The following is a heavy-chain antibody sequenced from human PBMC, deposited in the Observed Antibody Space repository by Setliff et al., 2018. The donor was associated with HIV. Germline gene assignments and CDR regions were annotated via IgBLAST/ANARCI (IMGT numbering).Heavy chain of an antibody. CDR1: GYTFTGYY. D-gene: IGHD6-13*01. Sequence: ASVKVSCKASGYTFTGYYMHWVRQAPGQRLEWMGWINAGNGNTKYSQKFQDRVTITRDTSASTAYMELRLRSEDTAVYYCARTLFPSSSLFSNWGQGTLVTVSS. J-gene: IGHJ4*02. V-gene: IGHV1-3*01. CDR3: ARTLFPSSSLFSN. CDR2: INAGNGNT.